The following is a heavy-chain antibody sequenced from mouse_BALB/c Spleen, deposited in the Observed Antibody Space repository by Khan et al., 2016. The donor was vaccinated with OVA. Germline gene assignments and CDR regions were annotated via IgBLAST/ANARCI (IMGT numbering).Heavy chain of an antibody. J-gene: IGHJ3*01. Sequence: EVELVESGGGLVQPGGSRKLSCAASGFTFSDYGMAWVRQAPGTGPEWVAFICDLAYSIYYADTVTGRFTISRENANNTLSLEMRCLGSEDTAMYYWTSGGGTAPFAYWGLGTLVTVSA. CDR1: GFTFSDYG. CDR2: ICDLAYSI. CDR3: TSGGGTAPFAY. V-gene: IGHV5-15*02. D-gene: IGHD1-2*01.